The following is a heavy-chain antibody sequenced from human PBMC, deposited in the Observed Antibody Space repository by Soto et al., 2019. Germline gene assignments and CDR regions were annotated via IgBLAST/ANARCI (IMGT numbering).Heavy chain of an antibody. CDR3: AKESGHDYGDYNKGYGTEA. CDR1: GFSFSSYG. Sequence: PRGSLRLSCAASGFSFSSYGMHWVRQAPGKGLEWVAVISYYGSNKYYADSVKGRFTISRDNSKNTLYLQMNSLRAEDTAVYYCAKESGHDYGDYNKGYGTEALGEGNTVAVSA. V-gene: IGHV3-30*18. D-gene: IGHD4-17*01. CDR2: ISYYGSNK. J-gene: IGHJ6*04.